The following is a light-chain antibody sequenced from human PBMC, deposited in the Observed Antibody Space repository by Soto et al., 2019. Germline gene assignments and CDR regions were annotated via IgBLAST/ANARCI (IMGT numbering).Light chain of an antibody. CDR3: QKYNSAPLT. J-gene: IGKJ4*01. V-gene: IGKV1-27*01. CDR1: QGISNY. Sequence: DLQMTQSPSSLSASVGDRVSITCRASQGISNYLAWYQQKPGKVPEILIYAASTLRSGVPSRFSGGGSGTDFTLTISSLQPGDVATYYCQKYNSAPLTFGGGTKVEIK. CDR2: AAS.